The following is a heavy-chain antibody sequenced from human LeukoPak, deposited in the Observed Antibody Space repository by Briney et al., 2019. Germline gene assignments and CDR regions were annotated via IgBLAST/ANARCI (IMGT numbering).Heavy chain of an antibody. J-gene: IGHJ4*02. CDR3: AKDRGSYYFRVCDY. Sequence: PGGSLRLSCAASGFTFSSYAMSWVRQAPGKGLEWVSAVSGSGGSTYYADSVKGRFTISRDNSKNTLYLQMNSLRAEDTAVYYCAKDRGSYYFRVCDYWGQGTLVTVSS. CDR2: VSGSGGST. CDR1: GFTFSSYA. V-gene: IGHV3-23*01. D-gene: IGHD1-26*01.